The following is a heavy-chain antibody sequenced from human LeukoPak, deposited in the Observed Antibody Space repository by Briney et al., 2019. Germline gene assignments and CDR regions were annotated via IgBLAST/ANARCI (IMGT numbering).Heavy chain of an antibody. J-gene: IGHJ5*02. D-gene: IGHD3-9*01. V-gene: IGHV1-69*02. CDR3: ARALNYDILTGYSNWFDP. CDR1: GGTFSSYT. Sequence: GASVKVSCKASGGTFSSYTISWVRQAPGQGLEWMGRIIPILGIANYAQKFQGRVTITADKSTSTAYMELSSLRSEDTAVYYCARALNYDILTGYSNWFDPWGQGTLVTVSS. CDR2: IIPILGIA.